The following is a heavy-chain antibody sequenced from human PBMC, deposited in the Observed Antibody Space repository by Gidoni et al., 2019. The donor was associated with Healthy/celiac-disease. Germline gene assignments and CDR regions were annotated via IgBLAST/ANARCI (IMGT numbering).Heavy chain of an antibody. D-gene: IGHD4-4*01. Sequence: QVQLQESGPGLVKSSETLSLTCAVSGYSISSGYYWGWIRQPPGKGLEWIGSIYHSGSTYYNPSLKSRVTISVDTSKNQFSLKLRSVTAADTAVYYCARVQGLQYFWFDPWGQGTLVTVSS. CDR2: IYHSGST. CDR3: ARVQGLQYFWFDP. CDR1: GYSISSGYY. V-gene: IGHV4-38-2*01. J-gene: IGHJ5*02.